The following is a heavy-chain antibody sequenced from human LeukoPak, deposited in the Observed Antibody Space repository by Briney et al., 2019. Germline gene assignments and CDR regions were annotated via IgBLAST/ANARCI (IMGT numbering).Heavy chain of an antibody. J-gene: IGHJ4*02. CDR1: GGSISSYY. CDR2: IYYSGST. Sequence: NPSETLSLTCTVSGGSISSYYWSWIRQPPGKGLEWIGYIYYSGSTNYNPSLKSRVTISVDTSKNQFSLKLSSVTAADTAVYYCAREFSGSAFDYWGQGTLVTVSS. D-gene: IGHD3-10*01. V-gene: IGHV4-59*12. CDR3: AREFSGSAFDY.